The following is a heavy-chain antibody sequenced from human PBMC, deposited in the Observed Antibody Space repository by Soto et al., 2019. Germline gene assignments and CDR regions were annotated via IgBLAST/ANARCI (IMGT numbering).Heavy chain of an antibody. CDR3: AKSLGGHDALHY. CDR2: ISYDGSKK. D-gene: IGHD2-15*01. CDR1: GFTFSFFG. J-gene: IGHJ4*02. V-gene: IGHV3-30*18. Sequence: QVHLVESGGGVVQPGRSLRLSCAASGFTFSFFGIHWVRQAPGKGLEWVAVISYDGSKKYYADSMQGRFTISRDNSKNTLYLQMNSLRAEDTAVYYCAKSLGGHDALHYWGQETLVSVSS.